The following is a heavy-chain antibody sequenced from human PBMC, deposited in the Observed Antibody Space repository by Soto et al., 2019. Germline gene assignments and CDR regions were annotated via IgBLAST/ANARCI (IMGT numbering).Heavy chain of an antibody. J-gene: IGHJ6*02. CDR1: GYTFNSYG. CDR2: ISAYKGNT. V-gene: IGHV1-18*01. CDR3: ASSASIYCSGGSCSYYDMDV. Sequence: QVQLVQSGAEVKKPGASVKVSCKASGYTFNSYGISWVRQAPGQGLEWMGWISAYKGNTNYAQKPQGRVTMTTDTSTSTVYMELRSLRSDDTAVYYCASSASIYCSGGSCSYYDMDVWGQGTTVIVSS. D-gene: IGHD2-15*01.